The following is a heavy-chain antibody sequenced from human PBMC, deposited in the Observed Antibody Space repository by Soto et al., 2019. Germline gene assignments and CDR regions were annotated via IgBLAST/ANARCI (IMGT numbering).Heavy chain of an antibody. CDR2: IHYNGNT. Sequence: PSDTRSLTCTVSGGSISAYSWSWVRQPPGKGLEWIGNIHYNGNTKYNPSLKSRVTMSVDTSKNQFSLKLISVTAADTAKYFCAREGNLGRWLQPLDFWGQGTLVTVS. V-gene: IGHV4-59*01. CDR1: GGSISAYS. J-gene: IGHJ4*02. CDR3: AREGNLGRWLQPLDF. D-gene: IGHD5-12*01.